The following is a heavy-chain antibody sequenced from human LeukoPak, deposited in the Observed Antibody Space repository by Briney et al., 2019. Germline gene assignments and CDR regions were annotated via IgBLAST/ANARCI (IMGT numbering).Heavy chain of an antibody. D-gene: IGHD5-18*01. CDR1: GFTFSSYG. CDR3: AREREYSYGLPRDAFDI. Sequence: GRSLRLSCAASGFTFSSYGMHWVRQAPGKGLEWVAVIWYDGSNKYYADSVKGRFTISRDNSKNTLYLQMNSLRAEDTAVYYCAREREYSYGLPRDAFDIWGQGTMVTVSS. V-gene: IGHV3-33*01. CDR2: IWYDGSNK. J-gene: IGHJ3*02.